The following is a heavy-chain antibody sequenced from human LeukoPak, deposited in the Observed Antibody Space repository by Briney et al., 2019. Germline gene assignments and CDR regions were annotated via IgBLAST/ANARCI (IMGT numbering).Heavy chain of an antibody. V-gene: IGHV3-7*01. CDR2: IKQDGSEK. J-gene: IGHJ4*02. D-gene: IGHD3-9*01. CDR3: ARGDELRYFDWLSNFDY. Sequence: GGSLRLSCAASGFPFSSYWMSWVRQAPGKGLEWVANIKQDGSEKYYVDSVKGRFTISRDNAKNSLYLQMNSLRAEDTAVYYCARGDELRYFDWLSNFDYWGQGTLVTVSS. CDR1: GFPFSSYW.